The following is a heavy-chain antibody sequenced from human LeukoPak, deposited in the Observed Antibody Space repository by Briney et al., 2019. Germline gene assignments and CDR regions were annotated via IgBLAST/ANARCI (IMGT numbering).Heavy chain of an antibody. CDR1: GGSFSGYY. CDR3: VRSSRDVVVPAATNYYGMDV. CDR2: INHSGSS. Sequence: SETLSLTCAVYGGSFSGYYWSWIRQPPRKGLEWIGEINHSGSSNYNPSLKSRVTISVDTSKNQFSLKLSSVTAADTAVYYCVRSSRDVVVPAATNYYGMDVWGQGTTVTVSS. V-gene: IGHV4-34*01. J-gene: IGHJ6*02. D-gene: IGHD2-2*01.